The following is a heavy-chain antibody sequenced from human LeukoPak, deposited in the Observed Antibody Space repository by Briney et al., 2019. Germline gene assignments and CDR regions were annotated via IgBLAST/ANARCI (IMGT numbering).Heavy chain of an antibody. CDR1: GGSTSSSSYF. V-gene: IGHV4-39*01. CDR3: ARLQRPRITLVRGVMNYFDY. D-gene: IGHD3-10*01. J-gene: IGHJ4*02. Sequence: KPSETLSLTCTVSGGSTSSSSYFWGWVRQPPGKGLEWIGSIYSSGNTYYNPSLKSRVTISVDTSKNQFSLKLSSVTAANTAVYYCARLQRPRITLVRGVMNYFDYWGQGTLVPVSS. CDR2: IYSSGNT.